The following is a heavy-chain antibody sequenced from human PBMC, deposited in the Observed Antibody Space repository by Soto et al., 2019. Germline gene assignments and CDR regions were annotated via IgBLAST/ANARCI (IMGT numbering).Heavy chain of an antibody. CDR2: INHSGST. V-gene: IGHV4-34*01. D-gene: IGHD6-19*01. CDR3: TGAAYTQNFDH. J-gene: IGHJ4*01. Sequence: PSETLSLTCAVYGGSFSGYYWSWIRQPPGKGLEWIGEINHSGSTNYNPSLKSRVTISVDTSKNQFSLKLSSVTAADTAVYYCTGAAYTQNFDHWRHGTLVTVSS. CDR1: GGSFSGYY.